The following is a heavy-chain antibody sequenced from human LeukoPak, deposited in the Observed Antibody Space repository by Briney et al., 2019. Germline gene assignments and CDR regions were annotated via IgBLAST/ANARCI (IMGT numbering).Heavy chain of an antibody. D-gene: IGHD6-19*01. V-gene: IGHV3-30*18. CDR1: GFTFSTYG. CDR2: ISYDGSNK. CDR3: AKEYSSGWPHY. Sequence: GGSLRLSCAASGFTFSTYGMHWVRQAPGKGLEWVAVISYDGSNKYYADSVKGRFTISRDNSKNTLYLQMNSLRAEDTAVYYCAKEYSSGWPHYWGQGTLVTVSS. J-gene: IGHJ4*02.